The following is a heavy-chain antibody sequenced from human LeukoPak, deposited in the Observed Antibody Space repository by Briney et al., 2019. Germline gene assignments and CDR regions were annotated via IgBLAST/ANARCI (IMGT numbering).Heavy chain of an antibody. V-gene: IGHV3-21*01. CDR3: ARDGWGLLSVGELNKNDY. Sequence: SGGSLRLSCAASGFTFNSYSMNWVRQAPGKGQGWVSSISSSSSYIYYADSVKGRFTISRDNAKNSLYLQMNSLRAADTAVYYCARDGWGLLSVGELNKNDYWGQGTLVTVSS. J-gene: IGHJ4*02. D-gene: IGHD3-10*01. CDR2: ISSSSSYI. CDR1: GFTFNSYS.